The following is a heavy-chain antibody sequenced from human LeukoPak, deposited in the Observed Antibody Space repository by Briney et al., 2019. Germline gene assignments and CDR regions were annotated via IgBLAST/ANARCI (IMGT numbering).Heavy chain of an antibody. Sequence: PGGSLRLPCAASGFTFSSHGMHWVRQAPGKGLEWVAFMPYDGNNKYYADSVKGRFTISRDNSKNTLYLQMNSLRAEDTAVYYCAKDHGGSSGWSDFDYWGQGTLVTVSS. J-gene: IGHJ4*02. CDR1: GFTFSSHG. CDR3: AKDHGGSSGWSDFDY. V-gene: IGHV3-30*02. D-gene: IGHD6-19*01. CDR2: MPYDGNNK.